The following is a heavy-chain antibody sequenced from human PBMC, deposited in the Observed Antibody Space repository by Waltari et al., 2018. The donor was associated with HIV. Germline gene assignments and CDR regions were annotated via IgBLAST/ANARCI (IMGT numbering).Heavy chain of an antibody. CDR1: GGSISSSSYY. D-gene: IGHD3-3*01. Sequence: QLQLRESGPGLVKPSETLSLTCTVSGGSISSSSYYWGWIRQPPGKGLEWIGSIYYSGSTYYNPSLKSRVTISVDTSKNQFSLKLSSVTAADTAVYYCARAYYDFWSGYYRGNAFDIWGQGTMVTVSS. CDR3: ARAYYDFWSGYYRGNAFDI. J-gene: IGHJ3*02. CDR2: IYYSGST. V-gene: IGHV4-39*07.